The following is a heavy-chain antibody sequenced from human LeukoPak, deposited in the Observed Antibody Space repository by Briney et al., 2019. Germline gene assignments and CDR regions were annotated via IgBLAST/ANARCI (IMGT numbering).Heavy chain of an antibody. D-gene: IGHD6-6*01. CDR3: AKIASSSLPDY. J-gene: IGHJ4*02. V-gene: IGHV1-69*13. Sequence: SVKVSCKASGGTLSNHAVSWVRQAPGQGLGWMGGIIPIFGITNYAQKFQGRVTITADESTSTAYMELSSLRSEDTAFYYCAKIASSSLPDYWGQGTLVTVSS. CDR1: GGTLSNHA. CDR2: IIPIFGIT.